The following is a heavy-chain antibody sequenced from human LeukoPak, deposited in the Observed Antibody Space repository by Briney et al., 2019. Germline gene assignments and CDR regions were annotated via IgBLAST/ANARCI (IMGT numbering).Heavy chain of an antibody. CDR1: GFTFSSYE. J-gene: IGHJ4*02. V-gene: IGHV3-48*03. Sequence: PGGSLRLSCAASGFTFSSYEMNWVRQAPGKGLEWVSYISSSGSTIYYADSVKGRFTISRDNAKNSLYLQMNSLRAEDTAVYYCAGKPDSSGYYGDPPWIDYWGQGTLVTVSS. D-gene: IGHD3-22*01. CDR2: ISSSGSTI. CDR3: AGKPDSSGYYGDPPWIDY.